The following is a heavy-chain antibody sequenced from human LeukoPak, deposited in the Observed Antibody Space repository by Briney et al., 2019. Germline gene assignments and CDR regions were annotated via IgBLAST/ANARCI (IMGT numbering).Heavy chain of an antibody. D-gene: IGHD6-19*01. CDR1: GFTFSSYA. CDR3: AKGSLFQQWLGRDAFDI. V-gene: IGHV3-23*01. Sequence: PGGSLRLSCAASGFTFSSYAMSRVRQAPGKGLEWVSAISGSGGSTYYADSVKGRFTISRDNSKNTLYLQMNSLRAEDTAVYYCAKGSLFQQWLGRDAFDIWGQGTMVTVSS. J-gene: IGHJ3*02. CDR2: ISGSGGST.